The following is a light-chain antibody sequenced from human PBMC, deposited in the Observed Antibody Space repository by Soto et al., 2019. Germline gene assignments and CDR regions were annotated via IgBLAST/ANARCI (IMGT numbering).Light chain of an antibody. Sequence: DIQMTQSPSSLSASVGDRVNITCRASQGIRNYLAWYQQKPGKVPTLLIYAASTLQSGVPSRFGGSGSGTDFTLTISRLQPEAVATYYCQKYNSAPPLTFGGGTKVEIK. J-gene: IGKJ4*01. CDR1: QGIRNY. CDR2: AAS. V-gene: IGKV1-27*01. CDR3: QKYNSAPPLT.